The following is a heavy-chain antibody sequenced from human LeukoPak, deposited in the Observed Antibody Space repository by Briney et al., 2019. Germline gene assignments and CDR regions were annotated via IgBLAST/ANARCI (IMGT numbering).Heavy chain of an antibody. D-gene: IGHD6-19*01. CDR2: INHSGST. CDR3: ARGGQWGFDY. V-gene: IGHV4-34*01. Sequence: SETLSLTCAVYGGSFSGYYWSWIRQPPGKGLEWIGEINHSGSTNYNPSLTSRVTISVDTSKNQFSLKLSSVTAADTAVYYCARGGQWGFDYWGQGTLVTVSS. CDR1: GGSFSGYY. J-gene: IGHJ4*02.